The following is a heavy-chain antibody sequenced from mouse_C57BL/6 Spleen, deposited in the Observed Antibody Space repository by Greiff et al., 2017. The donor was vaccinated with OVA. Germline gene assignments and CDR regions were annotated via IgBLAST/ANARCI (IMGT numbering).Heavy chain of an antibody. J-gene: IGHJ1*03. D-gene: IGHD1-1*01. CDR3: ARRDYYGSFDV. V-gene: IGHV5-9*01. Sequence: EVKLVESGGGLVKPGGSLKLSCAASGFTFSSYTMSWVRQTPEKRLEWVATISGGGGNTYYPDSVKGRFTISRDNAKNTLYLQMSSLRSEDTALYYCARRDYYGSFDVWGTGTTVTVSS. CDR2: ISGGGGNT. CDR1: GFTFSSYT.